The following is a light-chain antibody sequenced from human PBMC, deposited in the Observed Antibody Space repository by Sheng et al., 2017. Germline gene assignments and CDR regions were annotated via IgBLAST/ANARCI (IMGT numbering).Light chain of an antibody. J-gene: IGKJ1*01. Sequence: DIQMTQSPSAMSASVGDSVTITCRASQAISIYLAWFQQKPGEVPKRLIYGASSLQSGVPSRFSGSGFGTEFTLTINSLQPEDFATYYCLQHDDYPRTFGQGTKVEIK. CDR2: GAS. CDR3: LQHDDYPRT. V-gene: IGKV1-17*03. CDR1: QAISIY.